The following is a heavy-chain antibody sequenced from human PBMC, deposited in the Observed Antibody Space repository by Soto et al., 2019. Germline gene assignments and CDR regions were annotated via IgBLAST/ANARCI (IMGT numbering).Heavy chain of an antibody. J-gene: IGHJ4*02. V-gene: IGHV4-34*01. CDR1: GGSFSCYY. D-gene: IGHD6-6*01. Sequence: SETLSLTCAVYGGSFSCYYWSWIRQPPGKGLEWIGEINHSGSTNYNPSLKSRVTISVDTSKNQFSLKLSSVTAADTAVYYCARSRGRFYSSSSGPYWGQGTLVTVS. CDR3: ARSRGRFYSSSSGPY. CDR2: INHSGST.